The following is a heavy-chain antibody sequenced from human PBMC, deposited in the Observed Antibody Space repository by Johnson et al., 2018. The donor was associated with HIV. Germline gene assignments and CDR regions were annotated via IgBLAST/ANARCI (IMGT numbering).Heavy chain of an antibody. V-gene: IGHV3-30*02. Sequence: QVQLVESGGGVVQPGGSLRLSCVASGFTFSRYGMHWVRQAPGKGLEWVAFIPNDGSNEYYADSVKGRFTISRDNSENTLYLQMNSLRAEDMAVYYCAREGVGVNAFDIWGQGTMVTVSS. CDR3: AREGVGVNAFDI. CDR2: IPNDGSNE. J-gene: IGHJ3*02. D-gene: IGHD1-26*01. CDR1: GFTFSRYG.